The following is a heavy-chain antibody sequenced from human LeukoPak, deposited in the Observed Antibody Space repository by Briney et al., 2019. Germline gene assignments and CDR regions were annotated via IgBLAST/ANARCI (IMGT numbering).Heavy chain of an antibody. D-gene: IGHD4-23*01. CDR1: GFTFEHYG. V-gene: IGHV3-9*01. CDR3: AKASDYGGNEFDF. Sequence: SGGSLRLSCAASGFTFEHYGMHWVRQVPGKGLEWVSYITWNSAYKGYADSVRSRFAISRDNAKKSLHLQMNSLTGDDTAFYYCAKASDYGGNEFDFWGQGTLVTVSS. CDR2: ITWNSAYK. J-gene: IGHJ5*01.